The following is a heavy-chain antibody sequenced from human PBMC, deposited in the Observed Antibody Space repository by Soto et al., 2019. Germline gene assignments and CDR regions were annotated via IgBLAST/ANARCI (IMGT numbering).Heavy chain of an antibody. CDR3: AREGILERQGPYYYYYGMDV. CDR1: GFTFSSYS. Sequence: PGGSLRLSCAASGFTFSSYSMNWVRQAPGKGLEWVSSISSSSSYIYYADSVKGRFTISRDNAKNSLYLQMNSLRAEDTAVYYCAREGILERQGPYYYYYGMDVWGQGTMVTVSS. D-gene: IGHD1-1*01. V-gene: IGHV3-21*01. CDR2: ISSSSSYI. J-gene: IGHJ6*02.